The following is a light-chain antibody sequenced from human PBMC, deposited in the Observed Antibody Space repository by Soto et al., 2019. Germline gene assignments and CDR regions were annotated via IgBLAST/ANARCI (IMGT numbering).Light chain of an antibody. J-gene: IGKJ1*01. V-gene: IGKV3-20*01. CDR1: QSVSSSY. Sequence: EIVLTQSPGTLSLSPGERATLSCRASQSVSSSYLAWYQQKPGQAPRLLIYGASSRATGIPDRFSGSGSGTDFTLTISRLEPEDFAVYYCQQYGGSRGTFGQGTRWIS. CDR3: QQYGGSRGT. CDR2: GAS.